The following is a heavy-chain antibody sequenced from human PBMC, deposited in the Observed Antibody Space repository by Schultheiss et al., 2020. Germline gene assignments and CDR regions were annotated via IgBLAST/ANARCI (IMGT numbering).Heavy chain of an antibody. D-gene: IGHD3-22*01. CDR3: ARDYYDSSGPGGI. J-gene: IGHJ3*02. CDR1: GYTFTSYG. V-gene: IGHV1-69*04. CDR2: IIPILGIA. Sequence: SVKVSCKASGYTFTSYGISWVRQAPGQGLEWMGRIIPILGIANYAQKFQGRVTITADKSTSTAYMELSSLRSEDTAVYYCARDYYDSSGPGGIWGQGTMVTVS.